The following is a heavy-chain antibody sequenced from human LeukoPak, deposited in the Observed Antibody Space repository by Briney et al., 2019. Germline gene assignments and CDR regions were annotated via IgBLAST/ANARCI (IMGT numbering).Heavy chain of an antibody. Sequence: GRSLRLSCAASGFTFSSYAMRWVRQAPGKGLEWVAVISYDGSNKYYADSVKGRFTISRDNSKNTLYLQMNSLRAEDTAVYYCARDIRLYGEYYYYGMDVWGQGTTVTVSS. V-gene: IGHV3-30-3*01. CDR3: ARDIRLYGEYYYYGMDV. J-gene: IGHJ6*02. CDR2: ISYDGSNK. D-gene: IGHD3-16*01. CDR1: GFTFSSYA.